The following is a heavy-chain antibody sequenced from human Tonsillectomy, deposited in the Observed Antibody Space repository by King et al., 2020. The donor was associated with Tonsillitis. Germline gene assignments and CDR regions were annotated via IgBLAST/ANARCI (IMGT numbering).Heavy chain of an antibody. Sequence: QLVQSGAEVKKPGASVKVSCKASGYTFTSYYMHWVRQAPGQGLEWMGIINPSGGSTSYAQKFQGRVTMARDTSTSTVYMELSSLRSEDTAVYYCARDTGSGDSSAQWVGWTFDYWGQGTLVTVSS. V-gene: IGHV1-46*01. CDR3: ARDTGSGDSSAQWVGWTFDY. J-gene: IGHJ4*02. CDR2: INPSGGST. CDR1: GYTFTSYY. D-gene: IGHD3-22*01.